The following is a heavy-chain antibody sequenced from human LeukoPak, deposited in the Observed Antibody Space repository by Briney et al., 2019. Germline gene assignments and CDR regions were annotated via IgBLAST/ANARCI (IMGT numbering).Heavy chain of an antibody. V-gene: IGHV3-30*02. Sequence: TGGSLRLSCAASGFSFRSYGLHWVRQAPGKGLEWVAFIRYDGGSNYCADPVKGRFIISRDNSKNTLYLQMNSLKAEDTAVYYCAKGSDSFDYWGQGILVTVSS. CDR2: IRYDGGSN. CDR1: GFSFRSYG. CDR3: AKGSDSFDY. J-gene: IGHJ4*02.